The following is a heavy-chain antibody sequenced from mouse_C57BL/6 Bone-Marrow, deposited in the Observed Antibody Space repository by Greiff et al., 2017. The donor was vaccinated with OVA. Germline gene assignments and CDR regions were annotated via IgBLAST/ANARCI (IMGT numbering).Heavy chain of an antibody. CDR3: ARERGNYVDY. J-gene: IGHJ2*01. CDR1: GYAFTNYL. CDR2: IYSGSGGT. Sequence: VQLQQSGAELVRPGTSVKVSCKASGYAFTNYLIEWVKQRPGQGLEWVGVIYSGSGGTNYKEKFKGKATLTADQSSSTSYMQLSSLTSEDSAVYFCARERGNYVDYWGQGTTLTVSS. V-gene: IGHV1-54*01.